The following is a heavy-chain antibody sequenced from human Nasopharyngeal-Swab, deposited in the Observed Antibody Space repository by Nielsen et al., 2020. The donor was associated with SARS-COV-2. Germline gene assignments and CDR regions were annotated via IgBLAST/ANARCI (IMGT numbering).Heavy chain of an antibody. CDR1: GGSISSSNW. J-gene: IGHJ4*02. V-gene: IGHV4-4*02. Sequence: SETLSLTCAVSGGSISSSNWWSWVRQPPGKGLEWIGEIYHSGSTNYNPSLKSRVTISVDKSKNQFSLKLSSVTVADTAVYYCARDGSSGWYFDYWGQGTLVTVSS. CDR2: IYHSGST. CDR3: ARDGSSGWYFDY. D-gene: IGHD6-19*01.